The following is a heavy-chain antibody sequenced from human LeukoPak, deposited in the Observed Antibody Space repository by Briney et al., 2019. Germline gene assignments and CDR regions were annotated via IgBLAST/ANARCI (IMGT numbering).Heavy chain of an antibody. Sequence: QSGGSLRLSCAASGFTFSNYWMNWVRQAPGKGLEWVANIKYDGSEKYYVDSVKGRFTVSRENSKNTLFLQINSLRAEDTAVYYCAKDQSSFCSRSSCYALHYWGQGTLVTVSS. V-gene: IGHV3-7*01. CDR1: GFTFSNYW. CDR3: AKDQSSFCSRSSCYALHY. J-gene: IGHJ4*02. D-gene: IGHD2-2*01. CDR2: IKYDGSEK.